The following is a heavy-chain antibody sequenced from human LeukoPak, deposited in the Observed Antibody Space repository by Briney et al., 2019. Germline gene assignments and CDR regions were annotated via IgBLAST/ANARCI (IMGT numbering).Heavy chain of an antibody. CDR3: AKERQTGDYFTSDF. CDR2: INGRGDST. D-gene: IGHD4-17*01. CDR1: GFSFSTYT. V-gene: IGHV3-23*01. Sequence: GGSLRLSCAASGFSFSTYTMNWVRQAPGKGLEWVSAINGRGDSTFYADSVKGQFTISRDNSKSTVYLQMNSLRADDTAVYYCAKERQTGDYFTSDFWGQGALVTVSS. J-gene: IGHJ4*02.